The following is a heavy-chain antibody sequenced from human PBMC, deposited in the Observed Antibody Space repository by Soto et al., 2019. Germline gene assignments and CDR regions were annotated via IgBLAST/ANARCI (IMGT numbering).Heavy chain of an antibody. J-gene: IGHJ6*02. CDR2: IIPIPGTA. CDR3: ARSQGSSTSLEIYYYYYYGMDV. D-gene: IGHD2-2*01. V-gene: IGHV1-69*06. Sequence: QVQLVQSGAEVKKPGSSVKVSCKASGGTFGSYAISWVRQAPGQGLEWMGGIIPIPGTANYAQKFQGRVTIAADKSTSTAYRELSSLRSEDTAVYYCARSQGSSTSLEIYYYYYYGMDVWGQGTTVTVSS. CDR1: GGTFGSYA.